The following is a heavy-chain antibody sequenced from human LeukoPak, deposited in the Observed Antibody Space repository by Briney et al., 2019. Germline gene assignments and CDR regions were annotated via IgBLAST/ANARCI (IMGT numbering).Heavy chain of an antibody. CDR2: IIPILGIA. CDR3: ARSTAMVTSAYYFDY. Sequence: GASVKVSCKASGGTFSSYAISWVRQAPGQGLEWMGRIIPILGIANYAQKFQGRVTITADKSTSTAYMELSSLRSEDTAVYYCARSTAMVTSAYYFDYWGQRTLVTVSS. J-gene: IGHJ4*02. D-gene: IGHD5-18*01. V-gene: IGHV1-69*04. CDR1: GGTFSSYA.